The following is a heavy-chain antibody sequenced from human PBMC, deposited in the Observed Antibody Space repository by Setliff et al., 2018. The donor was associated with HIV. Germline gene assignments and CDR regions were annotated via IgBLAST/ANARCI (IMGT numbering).Heavy chain of an antibody. J-gene: IGHJ6*03. Sequence: LSLTCTVSGGSISSGSYYWSWIRQPAGKGLEWIGHIYTSGSTNYNPSLKSRVTISVDTSKNQFSLKLSSVTAADTAVYYCARGVYYYYYYMDVWGKGTTVTVSS. CDR1: GGSISSGSYY. V-gene: IGHV4-61*09. D-gene: IGHD3-10*01. CDR2: IYTSGST. CDR3: ARGVYYYYYYMDV.